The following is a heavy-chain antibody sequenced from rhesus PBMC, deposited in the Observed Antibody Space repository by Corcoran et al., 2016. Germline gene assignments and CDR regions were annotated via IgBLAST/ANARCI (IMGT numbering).Heavy chain of an antibody. J-gene: IGHJ5-2*02. CDR2: IRSKTYGGTA. V-gene: IGHV3-184*01. CDR1: GFTFSDYY. Sequence: EVQLVESGGGLVQPGGSLRLSCAASGFTFSDYYMYGFRQGPGKGLEWVGFIRSKTYGGTAEFAASVKGRVAISRDDSRNIAHLQMNSLKIEDTAVYYCSREDYGSSFSLGDWCRGVVVTVSS. D-gene: IGHD4-29*01. CDR3: SREDYGSSFSLGD.